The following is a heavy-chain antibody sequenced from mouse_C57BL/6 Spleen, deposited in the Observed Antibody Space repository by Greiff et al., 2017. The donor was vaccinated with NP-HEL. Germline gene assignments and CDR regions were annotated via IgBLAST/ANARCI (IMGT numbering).Heavy chain of an antibody. Sequence: VQLQQSGPELVKPGASVKISCKASGYSFTGYYMNWVKQSPEKSLEWIGEINPSTGGTTYNQKFKAKATLTVDKSSSTAYMQLKSLTSEDSAVYYCARLNYYGSSYVDFDYWGQGTTLTVSS. CDR2: INPSTGGT. J-gene: IGHJ2*01. V-gene: IGHV1-42*01. CDR3: ARLNYYGSSYVDFDY. CDR1: GYSFTGYY. D-gene: IGHD1-1*01.